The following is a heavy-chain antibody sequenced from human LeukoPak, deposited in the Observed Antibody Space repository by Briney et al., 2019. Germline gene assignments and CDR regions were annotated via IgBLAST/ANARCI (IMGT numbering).Heavy chain of an antibody. V-gene: IGHV4-39*01. D-gene: IGHD2-15*01. Sequence: PSETLSLTCIVSGGSINSNIYSWGWIRQPPGKGLEWIGSVYYSGSTYYSPSLKSRVTISEDTSKNQFSLKLSSVTAADTAVYYCATHLGYCSGGTCYFDYWGQGTLVTVSS. CDR2: VYYSGST. CDR3: ATHLGYCSGGTCYFDY. J-gene: IGHJ4*02. CDR1: GGSINSNIYS.